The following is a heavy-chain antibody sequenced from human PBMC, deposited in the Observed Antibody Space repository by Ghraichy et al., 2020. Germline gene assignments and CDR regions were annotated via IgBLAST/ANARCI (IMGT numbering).Heavy chain of an antibody. Sequence: SETLSLTCSVSGGSISSHYWSWLRQPPGKGLEWIGYIYYSGSTHSNPSLKSRVTISIDTSKNQFSLNLNSVTAADTAVYYCARTQYSYGFPNVFDMWGQGTVVTVSS. V-gene: IGHV4-59*11. CDR1: GGSISSHY. CDR2: IYYSGST. CDR3: ARTQYSYGFPNVFDM. J-gene: IGHJ3*02. D-gene: IGHD5-18*01.